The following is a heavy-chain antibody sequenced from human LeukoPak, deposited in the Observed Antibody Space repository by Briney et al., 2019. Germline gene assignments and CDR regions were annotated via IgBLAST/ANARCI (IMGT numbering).Heavy chain of an antibody. J-gene: IGHJ1*01. CDR2: INPSGGST. D-gene: IGHD4-11*01. V-gene: IGHV1-46*01. CDR1: GYTFTSYY. Sequence: ASVKVSYKASGYTFTSYYMHWVRRAPGQGLEWMGIINPSGGSTSYAQKFQGRVTMTRDTSTSTVYMELSSLRSEDTAVYYCARYDYSNLDMAEYFQHWGQGTLVTVSS. CDR3: ARYDYSNLDMAEYFQH.